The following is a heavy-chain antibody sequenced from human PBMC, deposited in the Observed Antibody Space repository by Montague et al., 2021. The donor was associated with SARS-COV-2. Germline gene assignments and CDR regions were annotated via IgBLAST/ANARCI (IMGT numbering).Heavy chain of an antibody. D-gene: IGHD6-19*01. V-gene: IGHV4-59*12. CDR2: IYYSGST. CDR1: GGSISSYY. J-gene: IGHJ6*02. Sequence: SETLSLTCTVSGGSISSYYWSWIRQPPGKGLEWIGYIYYSGSTNYNPSLKSRVTISVDTPKNQFSLKLSAVTAADTAVYYCARSRGNLQWPFYYYYGMDVGGQGTTVTVSS. CDR3: ARSRGNLQWPFYYYYGMDV.